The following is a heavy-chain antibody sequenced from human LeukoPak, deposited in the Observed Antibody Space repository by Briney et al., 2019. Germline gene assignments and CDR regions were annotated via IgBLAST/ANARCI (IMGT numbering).Heavy chain of an antibody. D-gene: IGHD6-19*01. CDR3: ARAREQWLVPYYFDY. CDR1: GFTVSSNY. CDR2: IYSGGST. Sequence: PGGSLRLSCAASGFTVSSNYMSWVRQAPGKGLEWVSVIYSGGSTYYADSVKGRFTISRDNSKNTLYLQMNSLRAEDTAVYYCARAREQWLVPYYFDYWGQGTLVTVSS. J-gene: IGHJ4*02. V-gene: IGHV3-66*01.